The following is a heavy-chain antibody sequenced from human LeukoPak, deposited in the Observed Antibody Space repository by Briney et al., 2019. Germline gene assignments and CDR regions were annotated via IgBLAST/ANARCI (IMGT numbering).Heavy chain of an antibody. J-gene: IGHJ4*02. CDR3: AKRRYFDWSNDY. V-gene: IGHV3-23*01. D-gene: IGHD3-9*01. CDR1: GFTFSIYA. Sequence: PGGSLRLSCAASGFTFSIYAMSWVRRSPGKGREWVSAISGSGGSTYYAASVKGRFTISRDNSKNTLYLKMNSLRAEDTAVYYCAKRRYFDWSNDYWGQGTLVAVSS. CDR2: ISGSGGST.